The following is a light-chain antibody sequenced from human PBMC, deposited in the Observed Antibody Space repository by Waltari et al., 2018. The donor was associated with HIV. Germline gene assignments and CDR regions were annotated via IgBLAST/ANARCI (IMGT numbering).Light chain of an antibody. CDR2: TNN. CDR3: AAWDDSLNGYV. V-gene: IGLV1-44*01. CDR1: SPNIGSNA. Sequence: QSVLTQSPSASGTPGQRVTISCSGSSPNIGSNAVDWYQHLPGTAPKLPIHTNNQRPSGIPDRFSGSKAGTSASLAISGLQSEDESDYYCAAWDDSLNGYVFGSGTKVTVL. J-gene: IGLJ1*01.